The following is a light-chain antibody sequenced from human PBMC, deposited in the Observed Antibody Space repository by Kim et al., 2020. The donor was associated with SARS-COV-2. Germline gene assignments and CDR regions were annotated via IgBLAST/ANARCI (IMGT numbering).Light chain of an antibody. V-gene: IGKV1-27*01. Sequence: ASVGDRVTITWRASQGISNYLAWYQQKPGKVPKLLIYAASTLQSGGPSRCSGSGSGTDFTLTISSLQPEDVATYYCQKYNSAPLTFGGGTKVDIK. CDR3: QKYNSAPLT. J-gene: IGKJ4*01. CDR2: AAS. CDR1: QGISNY.